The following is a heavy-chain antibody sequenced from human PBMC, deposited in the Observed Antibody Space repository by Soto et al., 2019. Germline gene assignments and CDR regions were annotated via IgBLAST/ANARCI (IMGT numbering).Heavy chain of an antibody. D-gene: IGHD6-19*01. J-gene: IGHJ6*02. CDR3: ARDRRGGSSGWYPYGMDV. V-gene: IGHV4-30-4*01. Sequence: QVQLQESGPGLVKPSQTLSLTCTVSGGSISSGDYYWSWIRQPPGKGLEWIGYIYYSGSTYYNPSLKRRVTISVDTSKNQFSLKLSSVTAADTAVYYCARDRRGGSSGWYPYGMDVWGQGTTVTVSS. CDR1: GGSISSGDYY. CDR2: IYYSGST.